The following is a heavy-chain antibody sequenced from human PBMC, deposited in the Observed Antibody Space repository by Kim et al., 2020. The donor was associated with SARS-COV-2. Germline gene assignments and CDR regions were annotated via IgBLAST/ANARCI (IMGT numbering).Heavy chain of an antibody. V-gene: IGHV3-30-3*01. Sequence: GGSLRLSCAASGFTFSSYAMHWVRQAPGKGLEWVAVISYDGSNKYYADSVKGRFTISRDNSKNTLYLQMNSLRAEDTAVYYCARDEQSIHWNNYFDYWGQGTLVTVSS. J-gene: IGHJ4*02. CDR2: ISYDGSNK. CDR1: GFTFSSYA. CDR3: ARDEQSIHWNNYFDY. D-gene: IGHD1-1*01.